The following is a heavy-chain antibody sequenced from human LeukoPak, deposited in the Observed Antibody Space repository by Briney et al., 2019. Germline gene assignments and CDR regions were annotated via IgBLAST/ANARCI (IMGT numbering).Heavy chain of an antibody. CDR3: ASVDTAMGPHNYYYYYYMDV. D-gene: IGHD5-18*01. CDR2: ISAYNGNT. V-gene: IGHV1-18*01. J-gene: IGHJ6*03. Sequence: PMASVKVSCKASGYTFTSYGISWVRQAPGQGLEWMGWISAYNGNTNYAQKLQGRVTMTTDTSTSTAYMELRSLRSDDTAVYYCASVDTAMGPHNYYYYYYMDVWGKGTTVTVSS. CDR1: GYTFTSYG.